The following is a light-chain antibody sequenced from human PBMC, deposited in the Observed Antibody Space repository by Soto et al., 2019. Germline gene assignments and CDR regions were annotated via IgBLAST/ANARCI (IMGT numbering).Light chain of an antibody. CDR2: EVS. J-gene: IGLJ2*01. CDR1: SSDIGGHNY. CDR3: SSYTTTSTVV. Sequence: QSALTQPASVSGSPGQSITVSCTGTSSDIGGHNYVSWYQQHPGKVPKLIIYEVSNQPSGVSNRFSGSKSGNTASLTVSGLQAEDEADYYCSSYTTTSTVVFGGGTKLTVL. V-gene: IGLV2-14*01.